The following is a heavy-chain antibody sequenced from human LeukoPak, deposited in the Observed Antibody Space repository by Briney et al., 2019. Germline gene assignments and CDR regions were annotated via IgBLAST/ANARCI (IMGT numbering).Heavy chain of an antibody. CDR1: GGSISRYY. CDR3: AREGSTNILDY. V-gene: IGHV4-59*12. Sequence: PSETLSLTCTVSGGSISRYYWSWIRQPPGKGLEWVGYIYSSGSTNYNPSLKSRVTISVDTSKNQFSLKLSSVTAADTAVYYCAREGSTNILDYWGQGTLVTVSS. CDR2: IYSSGST. J-gene: IGHJ4*02. D-gene: IGHD2-2*01.